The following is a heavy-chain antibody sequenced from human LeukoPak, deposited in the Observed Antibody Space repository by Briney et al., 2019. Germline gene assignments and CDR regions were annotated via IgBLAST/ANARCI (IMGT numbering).Heavy chain of an antibody. CDR2: IYYSGST. D-gene: IGHD5-12*01. CDR3: TRVATYELDY. CDR1: GGSISSSSYY. Sequence: SETLSLTCTVSGGSISSSSYYWGWIRQPPGKGLEWIVSIYYSGSTYYNPSLKSRVTISVDTSKNQFSLKLSSVTAADTAVYYCTRVATYELDYWGQGTLVTVSS. J-gene: IGHJ4*02. V-gene: IGHV4-39*01.